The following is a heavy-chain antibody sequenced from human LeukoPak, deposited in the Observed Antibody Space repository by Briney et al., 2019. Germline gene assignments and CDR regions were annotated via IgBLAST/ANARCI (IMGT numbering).Heavy chain of an antibody. D-gene: IGHD2/OR15-2a*01. Sequence: SETLSLTCTVSGGSISSSSYYWGWIRQPPGKGLEWIGYIYYGGSTFYNPSHKSRVTISVDTSKNQFSLKLSSVTAADTAIYYCARGLANIIRSYYFDYWGQGTLVTVSS. CDR2: IYYGGST. J-gene: IGHJ4*02. CDR3: ARGLANIIRSYYFDY. CDR1: GGSISSSSYY. V-gene: IGHV4-39*07.